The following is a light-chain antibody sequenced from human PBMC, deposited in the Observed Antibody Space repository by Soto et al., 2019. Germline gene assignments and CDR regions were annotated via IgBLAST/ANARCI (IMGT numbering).Light chain of an antibody. CDR1: SSDLGGYNY. CDR2: EVT. Sequence: QSALTQPPSASGSPGQSVTISCTGTSSDLGGYNYVSWYQQHPGKAPKLIIYEVTYRPSGVSNRFSGAKSGNTASLTISGLQAEDEADYYCSSYTRRTTLVFGGGTKLTVL. J-gene: IGLJ2*01. CDR3: SSYTRRTTLV. V-gene: IGLV2-14*01.